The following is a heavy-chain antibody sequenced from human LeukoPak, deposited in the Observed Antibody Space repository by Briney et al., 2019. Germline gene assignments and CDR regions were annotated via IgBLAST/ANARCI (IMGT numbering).Heavy chain of an antibody. CDR1: GGSIRSDY. J-gene: IGHJ5*02. CDR2: VYDSGRT. CDR3: ARLVPQNWFDP. D-gene: IGHD2-8*02. Sequence: SETLSLTCIVFGGSIRSDYWSWIRQPPGKVMEWIGYVYDSGRTDYNPSLKSRVTISVDTSKNQFSLRLSSVTAADTAVYYCARLVPQNWFDPWAQGTLVTVSS. V-gene: IGHV4-59*01.